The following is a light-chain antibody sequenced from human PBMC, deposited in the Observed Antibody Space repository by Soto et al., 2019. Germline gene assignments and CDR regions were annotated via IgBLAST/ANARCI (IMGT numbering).Light chain of an antibody. J-gene: IGLJ1*01. CDR1: SSNIGAGYE. CDR2: ENN. CDR3: QSYAISRRGYV. Sequence: QSVLTQPPSVSEAPGQRVTISCTGSSSNIGAGYEAHWYQQVPGTAHKLLIYENNYRPSGVPDRCPGSKSGTSASLATTGLQAEDEAEYYCQSYAISRRGYVFGTGTKLTVL. V-gene: IGLV1-40*01.